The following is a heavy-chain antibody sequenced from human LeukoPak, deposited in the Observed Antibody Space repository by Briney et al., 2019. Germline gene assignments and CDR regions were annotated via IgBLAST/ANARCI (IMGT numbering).Heavy chain of an antibody. V-gene: IGHV3-21*01. CDR2: ISSSSSYI. CDR3: ARDEDDFWSGYYYGMDV. CDR1: GFTFSSYS. Sequence: GGSLRLSCAASGFTFSSYSMNWVRQAPGKGLEWVSSISSSSSYIYYADSVKGRFTISRDNAENSLYLQMNSLRAEDTAVYYCARDEDDFWSGYYYGMDVWGQGTTVTVSS. D-gene: IGHD3-3*01. J-gene: IGHJ6*02.